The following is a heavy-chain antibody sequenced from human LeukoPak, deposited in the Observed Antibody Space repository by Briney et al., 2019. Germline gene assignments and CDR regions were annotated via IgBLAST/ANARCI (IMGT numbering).Heavy chain of an antibody. CDR1: GGTFSSYA. D-gene: IGHD3-3*01. J-gene: IGHJ4*02. CDR3: ATAKSLEWLLDY. V-gene: IGHV1-69*13. CDR2: IIPIFGTA. Sequence: SVKVSCKASGGTFSSYAISWVRQAPGQGLEWMGGIIPIFGTANYAQKFQGRVTITADESTSTAYMELSSLRSEDTAVYYCATAKSLEWLLDYWGQGTLVTVSS.